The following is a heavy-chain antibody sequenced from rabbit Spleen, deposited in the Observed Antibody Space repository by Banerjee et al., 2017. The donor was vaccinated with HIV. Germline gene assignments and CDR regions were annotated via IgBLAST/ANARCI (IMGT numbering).Heavy chain of an antibody. Sequence: QEQLEESGGGLVKPEGPLTLTYKASGFSFSDRDVMCWVRQAPGKGLEWIACINTATGKDVYANWARGRFTIFRTSSTTVTLQMTSLTAADTATYFCARDLVGAIGWNFNLWGPGTLVTVS. CDR1: GFSFSDRDV. CDR2: INTATGKD. J-gene: IGHJ4*01. D-gene: IGHD5-1*01. V-gene: IGHV1S45*01. CDR3: ARDLVGAIGWNFNL.